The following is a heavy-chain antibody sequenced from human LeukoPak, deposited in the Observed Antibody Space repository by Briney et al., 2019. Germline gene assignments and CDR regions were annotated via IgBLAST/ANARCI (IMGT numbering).Heavy chain of an antibody. J-gene: IGHJ4*02. CDR2: ISDSGGRT. CDR3: AKRGVVIRVILVGFHKEAYYFDS. CDR1: GITLSNYG. D-gene: IGHD3-22*01. V-gene: IGHV3-23*01. Sequence: GGSLRLSCAVSGITLSNYGMSWVRQAPGKGLEWVAGISDSGGRTNYADSVKGRFTISRDNPKNTLYLQMNSLRAEDTAIYFCAKRGVVIRVILVGFHKEAYYFDSWGQGALVTVSS.